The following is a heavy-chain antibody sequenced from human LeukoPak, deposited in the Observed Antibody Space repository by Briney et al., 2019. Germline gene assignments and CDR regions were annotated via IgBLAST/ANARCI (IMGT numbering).Heavy chain of an antibody. V-gene: IGHV3-74*01. CDR1: GFTFNTFN. Sequence: PGGSLRLSCAASGFTFNTFNMNWVRQAPGKGLVWVSRISNDGSSADYADSVKGRFTISRDNAKNTLYLQMNSLRAEDTAVYYCTTDPPYYDILTGYSGFDYWGQGTLVTVSS. J-gene: IGHJ4*02. CDR2: ISNDGSSA. D-gene: IGHD3-9*01. CDR3: TTDPPYYDILTGYSGFDY.